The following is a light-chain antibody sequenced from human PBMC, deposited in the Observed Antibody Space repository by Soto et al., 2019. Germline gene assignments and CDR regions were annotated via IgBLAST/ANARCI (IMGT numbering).Light chain of an antibody. Sequence: QSAPTQPASVSGSPGQSITISCTGSSSDVGRYNLVSWYQQHPGKAPKLIIYEDIERPSGVSTRFSASKSGNTASLTISGLQTEDEADYYCCSYAGGTSVVFGGGTKVTVL. CDR2: EDI. CDR3: CSYAGGTSVV. J-gene: IGLJ2*01. CDR1: SSDVGRYNL. V-gene: IGLV2-23*01.